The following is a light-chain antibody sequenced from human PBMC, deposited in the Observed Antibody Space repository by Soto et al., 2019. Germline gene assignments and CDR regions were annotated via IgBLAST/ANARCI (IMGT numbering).Light chain of an antibody. CDR3: QQLNSYPYT. J-gene: IGKJ2*01. V-gene: IGKV1-9*01. Sequence: DIPLTQSPSFLSASVGDRVTITCRASQGISSYLAWYQQKPGKAPKLLIYAASTLQSGVPLRFSGSESGAEFTLTISSLQPEDFATYYCQQLNSYPYTFGQGTKLEIK. CDR1: QGISSY. CDR2: AAS.